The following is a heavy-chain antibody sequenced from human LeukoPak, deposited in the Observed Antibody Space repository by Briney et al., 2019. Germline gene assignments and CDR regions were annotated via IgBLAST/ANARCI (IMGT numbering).Heavy chain of an antibody. J-gene: IGHJ4*02. D-gene: IGHD6-13*01. CDR3: ARTARKAAIVGDYFDY. CDR2: INAGSGDT. CDR1: GYTFTSHA. V-gene: IGHV1-3*01. Sequence: GASVKVSCKASGYTFTSHAVHWVRQAPGQRPEWMGWINAGSGDTKCSQNLEGRVTITRDTSASTAYMELTSLKSEDTAVYYCARTARKAAIVGDYFDYWGQGTLATVSS.